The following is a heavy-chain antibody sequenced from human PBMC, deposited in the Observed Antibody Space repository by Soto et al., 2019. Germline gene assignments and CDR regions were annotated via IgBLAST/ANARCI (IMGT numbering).Heavy chain of an antibody. V-gene: IGHV1-18*01. CDR1: GYTFTSYG. CDR3: ARVVLSYGDYRDGMDV. CDR2: ISAYNGNT. J-gene: IGHJ6*02. Sequence: QVQLVQSGAEVKKPGASVKVSCKASGYTFTSYGISWVRQAPGQGLEWMGWISAYNGNTNYAQKLQGRVTMTTDTXTXXAYMELRSLRADDTAVYYCARVVLSYGDYRDGMDVWGQGTTVTVSS. D-gene: IGHD4-17*01.